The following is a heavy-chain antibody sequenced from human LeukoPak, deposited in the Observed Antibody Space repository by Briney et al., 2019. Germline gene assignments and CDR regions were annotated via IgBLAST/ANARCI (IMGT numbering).Heavy chain of an antibody. CDR1: GYSISSGYY. V-gene: IGHV4-38-2*01. Sequence: PSETLSLTCAVSGYSISSGYYWGWIRQPPGKGLEWIGSIYHSGSTYYNPSLKSRVTISVDTSKNQFSLKLSSVTAADTAVYYCARNTYYYGSGAMTDYWGQGTLVTVSS. CDR3: ARNTYYYGSGAMTDY. D-gene: IGHD3-10*01. CDR2: IYHSGST. J-gene: IGHJ4*02.